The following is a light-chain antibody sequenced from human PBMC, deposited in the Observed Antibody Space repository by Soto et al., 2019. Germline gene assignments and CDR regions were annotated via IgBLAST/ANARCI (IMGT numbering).Light chain of an antibody. V-gene: IGKV1-5*01. CDR1: QSIDSW. Sequence: GDRVTIACRASQSIDSWLAWYQQKPGKAPKFLIYDASDLESGVPSRFSGSGSGTEFTLTISSLQPGDFATYYCQQYRGKPFTFGQGTKVDIK. CDR3: QQYRGKPFT. J-gene: IGKJ2*01. CDR2: DAS.